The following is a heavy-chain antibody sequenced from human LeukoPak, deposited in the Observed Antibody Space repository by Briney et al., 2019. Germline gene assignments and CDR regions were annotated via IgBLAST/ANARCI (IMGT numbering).Heavy chain of an antibody. J-gene: IGHJ4*02. CDR2: MYSSGST. V-gene: IGHV4-61*02. CDR1: GRSISYGGYS. D-gene: IGHD5-24*01. CDR3: ARVDGYNYFES. Sequence: SETLSLTCSVSGRSISYGGYSWSWIRQPAGKGLEWIGRMYSSGSTNYNPSLNGRVSMSADTSKNQLSLRLRSLTAADTAVYYCARVDGYNYFESWGQGTLVSVSS.